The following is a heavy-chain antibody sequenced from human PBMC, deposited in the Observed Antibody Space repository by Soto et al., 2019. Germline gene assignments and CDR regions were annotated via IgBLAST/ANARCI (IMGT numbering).Heavy chain of an antibody. CDR1: GFTFSSYG. J-gene: IGHJ6*02. Sequence: VQLVESGGGVVQPGRSLRLSCAASGFTFSSYGMHWVRQAPGKGLEWVAVIWYDGSNKYYADSVKGRFTISRDNSKNTLYLQMNSLRAEDTAVYYCARDTLVRYYYGSGPGGKDGMDVWGQGTTVTVSS. CDR3: ARDTLVRYYYGSGPGGKDGMDV. V-gene: IGHV3-33*01. D-gene: IGHD3-10*01. CDR2: IWYDGSNK.